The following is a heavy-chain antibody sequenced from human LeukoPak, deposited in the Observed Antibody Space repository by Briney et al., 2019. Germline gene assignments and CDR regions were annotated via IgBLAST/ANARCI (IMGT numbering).Heavy chain of an antibody. CDR3: AKDLGGWLQPPGDY. D-gene: IGHD5-24*01. J-gene: IGHJ4*02. V-gene: IGHV3-30*02. CDR1: GFTFSTYG. Sequence: GGSLRLSCAASGFTFSTYGMHWVRQAPGKGLERVAFIRYDGSNKYYADSVKGRFTISRDNPKNTLYLQMNSLRAEDTAVYYCAKDLGGWLQPPGDYWGQGTLVTVSS. CDR2: IRYDGSNK.